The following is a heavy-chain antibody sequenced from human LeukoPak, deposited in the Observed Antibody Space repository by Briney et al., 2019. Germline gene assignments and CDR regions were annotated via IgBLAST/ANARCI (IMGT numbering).Heavy chain of an antibody. CDR2: IYTSGST. V-gene: IGHV4-4*07. CDR3: ARVRIKLSGRPGAFDI. CDR1: GGSISSYY. Sequence: SETLSLTCTVSGGSISSYYWSWIRQPAGKGLEWIGRIYTSGSTNYNPSLKSRVTMSVDTSKNQFSLKLSSVTAADTAVYYCARVRIKLSGRPGAFDIWGQGTMVTVSS. J-gene: IGHJ3*02. D-gene: IGHD1-14*01.